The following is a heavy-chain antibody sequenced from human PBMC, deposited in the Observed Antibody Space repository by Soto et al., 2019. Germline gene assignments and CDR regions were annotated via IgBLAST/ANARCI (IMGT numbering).Heavy chain of an antibody. CDR3: TRVKTSGYYYYYGMDV. CDR1: GFTFGDYA. V-gene: IGHV3-49*03. J-gene: IGHJ6*02. CDR2: IRSKAYGGTT. Sequence: PGGSLRLSCTASGFTFGDYAMSWFRQAPGKGLEWVGFIRSKAYGGTTEYAASVKGRFTISRDDSKSIAYLQMNSLKTEDTAVYYCTRVKTSGYYYYYGMDVWGQGTTVTVSS. D-gene: IGHD1-26*01.